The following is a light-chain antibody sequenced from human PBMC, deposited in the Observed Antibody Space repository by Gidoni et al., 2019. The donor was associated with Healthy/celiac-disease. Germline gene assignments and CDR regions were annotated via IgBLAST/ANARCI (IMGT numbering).Light chain of an antibody. Sequence: DIQITQSPSSLSASVGDRVTITCRASQSISSYLNWYQQKPGKAPKLLIYAASSLQSGVPSRFSGRGSGTDSTLTISSLQPEDFATYYCQQSYSTPYTFGQGTKLEIK. J-gene: IGKJ2*01. CDR2: AAS. V-gene: IGKV1-39*01. CDR3: QQSYSTPYT. CDR1: QSISSY.